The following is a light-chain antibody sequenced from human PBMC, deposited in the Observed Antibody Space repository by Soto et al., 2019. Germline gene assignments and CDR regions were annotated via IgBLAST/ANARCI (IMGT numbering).Light chain of an antibody. Sequence: QAVLTQPAAVSGSPGRSIAIACTPTTSDVGGYKYVAWYHPHAGKVPKLLINAVSDPRSGVSNRFSGSKAGNTASLTISGIQAEAEADYYCISKTGAISYVFGTGTTFTV. CDR1: TSDVGGYKY. V-gene: IGLV2-14*01. CDR3: ISKTGAISYV. CDR2: AVS. J-gene: IGLJ1*01.